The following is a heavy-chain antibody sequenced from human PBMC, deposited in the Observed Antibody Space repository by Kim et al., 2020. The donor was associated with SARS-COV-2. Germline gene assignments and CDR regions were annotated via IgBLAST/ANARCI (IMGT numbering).Heavy chain of an antibody. CDR1: GYTFTSYG. CDR3: ARDDFGLRFLEWLFPEGGYYGMDV. V-gene: IGHV1-18*01. J-gene: IGHJ6*02. CDR2: ISAYNGNT. D-gene: IGHD3-3*01. Sequence: ASVKVSCKASGYTFTSYGISWVRQAPGQGLEWMGWISAYNGNTNYAQKLQGRVTMTTDTSTSTAYMELRSLRSDDTAVYYCARDDFGLRFLEWLFPEGGYYGMDVWGQGTTVTVSS.